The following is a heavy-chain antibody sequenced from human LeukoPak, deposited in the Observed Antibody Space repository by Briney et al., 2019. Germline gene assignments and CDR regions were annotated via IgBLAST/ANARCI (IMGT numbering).Heavy chain of an antibody. J-gene: IGHJ4*02. D-gene: IGHD3-10*01. CDR2: ISWNSGSI. CDR1: GFTFGDYA. Sequence: GGSLRLSCAASGFTFGDYAIHWVRQAPGKGLEWVSGISWNSGSIGYADSVKGRFTISRDNAKNSLYLQMNSLRAEDTALYYCAKGSTDGSGSLDYFDYWGQGTLVTVSS. CDR3: AKGSTDGSGSLDYFDY. V-gene: IGHV3-9*01.